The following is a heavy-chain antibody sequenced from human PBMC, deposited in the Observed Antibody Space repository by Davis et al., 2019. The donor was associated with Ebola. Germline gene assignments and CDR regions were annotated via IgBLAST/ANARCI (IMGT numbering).Heavy chain of an antibody. CDR3: ARAIVVIGGNYFDY. CDR1: GGTFSSYT. J-gene: IGHJ4*02. V-gene: IGHV1-69*02. CDR2: IIPILGIA. D-gene: IGHD3-22*01. Sequence: AASVKVSCKASGGTFSSYTISWVRRAPGQGLEWMGRIIPILGIANFAQKFQGRVTITRDTSASTAYMELSSLRSEDTAVYYCARAIVVIGGNYFDYWGQGTLVTVSS.